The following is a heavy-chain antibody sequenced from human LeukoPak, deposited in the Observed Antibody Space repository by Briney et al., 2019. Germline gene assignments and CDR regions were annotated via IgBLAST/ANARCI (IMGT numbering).Heavy chain of an antibody. J-gene: IGHJ4*02. CDR1: GFTFSSYA. Sequence: GGSLRLSCAASGFTFSSYAMHWVRQAPGKGLEWVAVISYDGSNKYYADSVKGRFTISRDNSKNTLYLQMNSLRAEDTAVYYCASWGMTKGTPFDYWGQGTLVTVSS. CDR2: ISYDGSNK. CDR3: ASWGMTKGTPFDY. V-gene: IGHV3-30-3*01. D-gene: IGHD3-16*01.